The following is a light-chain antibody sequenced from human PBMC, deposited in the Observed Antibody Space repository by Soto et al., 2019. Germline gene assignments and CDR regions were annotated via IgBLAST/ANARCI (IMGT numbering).Light chain of an antibody. J-gene: IGKJ1*01. CDR1: QRVSSN. V-gene: IGKV3-15*01. CDR3: QQYDSSPKT. CDR2: GAS. Sequence: EVEMTQSPATVSVSPGERVTLSCRASQRVSSNVAWYQQKPGQAPRVLIFGASTRATGTPARFSGSGSGTDFTLTISRLEPEDFAVYYCQQYDSSPKTFGQGTKVDIK.